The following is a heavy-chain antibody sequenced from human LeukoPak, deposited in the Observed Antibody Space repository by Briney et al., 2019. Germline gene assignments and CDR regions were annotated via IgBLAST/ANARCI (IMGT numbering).Heavy chain of an antibody. J-gene: IGHJ6*03. D-gene: IGHD3-16*01. Sequence: QPGGSLRLSCAASGFTFSSYAMSWVRQAPGKGLEWVSGILDSGYSTYYANSVKGRFTISRDNSNNTLYLQMNSLRAEDTAVYYCAKLGGHPLHNYYVGVWGKGTTVAVPS. CDR1: GFTFSSYA. V-gene: IGHV3-23*01. CDR3: AKLGGHPLHNYYVGV. CDR2: ILDSGYST.